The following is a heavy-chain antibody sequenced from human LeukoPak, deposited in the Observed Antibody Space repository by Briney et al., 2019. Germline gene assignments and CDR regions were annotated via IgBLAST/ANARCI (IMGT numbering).Heavy chain of an antibody. V-gene: IGHV4-34*01. CDR1: GGSFSGYY. CDR3: ARGRPIFGVVINDNWFDP. CDR2: INHSGST. D-gene: IGHD3-3*01. J-gene: IGHJ5*02. Sequence: SETLSLTCAVYGGSFSGYYWSWIRQPLGKGLEWIGEINHSGSTNYNPSLKSRVTISVDTSKNQFSLKLSSVTAADTAVYYCARGRPIFGVVINDNWFDPWGQGTLVTVSS.